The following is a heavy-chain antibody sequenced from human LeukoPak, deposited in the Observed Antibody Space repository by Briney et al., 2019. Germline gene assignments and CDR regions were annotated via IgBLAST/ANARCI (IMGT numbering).Heavy chain of an antibody. V-gene: IGHV1-69*06. J-gene: IGHJ4*02. CDR1: GGTFSSYA. CDR2: IIPIFGTA. CDR3: AKPNREQLVPDY. Sequence: SVKVSCKASGGTFSSYAISWVRQAPGQGLEWMGGIIPIFGTANYAQKFQGRVTITADKSTSTAYMELSSLRSEDTAVYYCAKPNREQLVPDYWGQGTLVTVSS. D-gene: IGHD6-13*01.